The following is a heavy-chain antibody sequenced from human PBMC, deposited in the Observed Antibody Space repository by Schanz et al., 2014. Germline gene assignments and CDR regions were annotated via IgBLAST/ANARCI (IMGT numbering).Heavy chain of an antibody. V-gene: IGHV3-30*02. J-gene: IGHJ4*02. CDR3: AKEGSIYWDRSVDY. CDR2: IRFDASAK. D-gene: IGHD1-26*01. Sequence: QVQLVESGGGVAQPGGSLRLSCAASGFSFSGYGMHWVRQAPGKGLEWVAYIRFDASAKYYGDSVKGRFTISRDNSKNTLYLQMNSLRPEDTAVYYCAKEGSIYWDRSVDYWGQGTLVTVSS. CDR1: GFSFSGYG.